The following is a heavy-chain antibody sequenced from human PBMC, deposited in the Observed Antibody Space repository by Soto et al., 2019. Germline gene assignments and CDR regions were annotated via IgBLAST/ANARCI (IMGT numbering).Heavy chain of an antibody. D-gene: IGHD6-13*01. J-gene: IGHJ6*02. Sequence: GSLKISCKGSGYSFTSYWISWVRQMPGKGLEWMGRIDPSDSYTNYSPSFHGHVTISADKSISTAYLQWSSLKASDTAMYYCASSIAAAGTAYYYYGMDVWGQGTTVTVSS. CDR2: IDPSDSYT. CDR1: GYSFTSYW. CDR3: ASSIAAAGTAYYYYGMDV. V-gene: IGHV5-10-1*01.